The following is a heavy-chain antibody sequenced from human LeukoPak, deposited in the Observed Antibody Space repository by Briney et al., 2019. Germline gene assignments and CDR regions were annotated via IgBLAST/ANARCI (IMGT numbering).Heavy chain of an antibody. V-gene: IGHV1-69*13. CDR3: ARDPALYYYDSSGPANYYFDY. J-gene: IGHJ4*02. D-gene: IGHD3-22*01. Sequence: SVKVSCKASGGTFSSHAISWVRQAPGQGLEWMGGIIPIFGTANYAQKFQGRVTITADESTSTAYMELSSLRSEDTAVYYCARDPALYYYDSSGPANYYFDYWGQGTLVTVSS. CDR1: GGTFSSHA. CDR2: IIPIFGTA.